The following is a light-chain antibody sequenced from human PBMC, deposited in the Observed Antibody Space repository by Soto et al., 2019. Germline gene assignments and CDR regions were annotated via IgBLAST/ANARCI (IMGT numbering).Light chain of an antibody. CDR3: QQSYDVRLS. J-gene: IGKJ4*01. CDR2: GAS. Sequence: DIQMTQSPSSVSASVGDRVTITCRASQNIWRLLAWYQQKPGKAPELLIHGASILQSGIPSRFSGSGSGTDFTLTISSLQPEDFATYYCQQSYDVRLSFGGGTKVQI. V-gene: IGKV1-12*01. CDR1: QNIWRL.